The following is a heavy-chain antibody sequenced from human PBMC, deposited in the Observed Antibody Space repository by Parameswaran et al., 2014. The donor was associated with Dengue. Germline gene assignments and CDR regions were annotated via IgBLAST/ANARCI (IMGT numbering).Heavy chain of an antibody. D-gene: IGHD1-1*01. CDR3: ARRLEGLVSWFDP. V-gene: IGHV4-59*08. CDR2: SITWEH. Sequence: RWIRQPPGRGWSGLGISITWEHQLQPSLKSRVTISVDTSKNQFSLKLSSVTAADTAVYYCARRLEGLVSWFDPWGQGTLVTVSS. J-gene: IGHJ5*02.